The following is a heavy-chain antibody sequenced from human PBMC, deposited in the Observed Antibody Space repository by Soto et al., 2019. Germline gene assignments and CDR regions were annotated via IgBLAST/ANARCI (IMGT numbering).Heavy chain of an antibody. CDR3: AKDLVVPNYYDKSTQKNYYYYGMDV. CDR2: IWYDGSNK. D-gene: IGHD3-22*01. Sequence: PGGSLRLSCAASGFTFSSYGMHWVRQAPGKGLEWVAVIWYDGSNKYYADSVKGRFTISRDNSKNTLYLQMNSLRAEDTAVYYCAKDLVVPNYYDKSTQKNYYYYGMDVWGQGTTVTVSS. CDR1: GFTFSSYG. V-gene: IGHV3-30*02. J-gene: IGHJ6*02.